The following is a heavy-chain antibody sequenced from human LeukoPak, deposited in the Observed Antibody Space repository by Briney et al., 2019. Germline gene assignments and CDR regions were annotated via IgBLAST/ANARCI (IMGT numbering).Heavy chain of an antibody. D-gene: IGHD2-15*01. J-gene: IGHJ4*02. Sequence: GGSLRLPCAASGFTFSSYGMHWVRQAPGKGLEWVAVISYDGSKKYYADSVKGRFTISRDNSKNTLYLQMNSLRAEDTAVYYCAKEQVVAATRFDYWGQGTLVTVSS. CDR1: GFTFSSYG. V-gene: IGHV3-30*18. CDR2: ISYDGSKK. CDR3: AKEQVVAATRFDY.